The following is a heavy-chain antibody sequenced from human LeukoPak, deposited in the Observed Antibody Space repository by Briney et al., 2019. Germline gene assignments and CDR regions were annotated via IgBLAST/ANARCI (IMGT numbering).Heavy chain of an antibody. Sequence: PSETLSLTCTVSGGSISSYYWSWIRQPPGKGLEWIGYIYSGKTDYNPSLKSRVTISVDTPKNQFSLKLSSVSAADTAVYYCARGFEYNYRYTFGYWGQGTLVTVSS. CDR3: ARGFEYNYRYTFGY. D-gene: IGHD5-18*01. J-gene: IGHJ4*02. CDR1: GGSISSYY. CDR2: IYSGKT. V-gene: IGHV4-59*01.